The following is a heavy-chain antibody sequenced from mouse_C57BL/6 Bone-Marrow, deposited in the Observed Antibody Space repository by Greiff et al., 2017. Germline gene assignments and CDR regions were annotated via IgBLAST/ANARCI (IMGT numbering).Heavy chain of an antibody. J-gene: IGHJ1*03. V-gene: IGHV2-2*01. CDR3: ARCYWYFDV. CDR1: GFSLTSYG. Sequence: VKLVESGPGLVQPSQSLSITCTVSGFSLTSYGVHWVRQSPGKGLEWLGVIWSGGSTDYNAAFISRLSISKDNSKSQVFFKMNSLQADDTAIYYCARCYWYFDVWGTGTTVTVSS. CDR2: IWSGGST.